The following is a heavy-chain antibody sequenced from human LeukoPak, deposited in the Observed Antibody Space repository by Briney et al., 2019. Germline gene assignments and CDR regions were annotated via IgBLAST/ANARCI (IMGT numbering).Heavy chain of an antibody. Sequence: SETLSLTCTVSGGSISSGGYYWSWIRQHPGKGLEWIGYIYYSGSTYYNPSLKSRVTISVDTSKNQFSLKLSSVTAADTAVYYCARVHGSYYYYGMGVWGQGTTVTVSS. CDR3: ARVHGSYYYYGMGV. CDR2: IYYSGST. J-gene: IGHJ6*02. CDR1: GGSISSGGYY. V-gene: IGHV4-31*03.